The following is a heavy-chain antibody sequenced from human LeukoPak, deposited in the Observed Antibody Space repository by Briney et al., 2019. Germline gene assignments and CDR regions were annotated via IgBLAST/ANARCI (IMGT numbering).Heavy chain of an antibody. Sequence: ASVKVSCKASGYTFTSYDINWVRQATGQGLEWMGWMNPNSGNTGYAQKFQGRVTMTRNTSISTAYMELSSLRSEDTAVYYCARGLTYYDFWSGYYTGHFDYWGQGTLVTVSS. CDR3: ARGLTYYDFWSGYYTGHFDY. V-gene: IGHV1-8*01. D-gene: IGHD3-3*01. J-gene: IGHJ4*02. CDR1: GYTFTSYD. CDR2: MNPNSGNT.